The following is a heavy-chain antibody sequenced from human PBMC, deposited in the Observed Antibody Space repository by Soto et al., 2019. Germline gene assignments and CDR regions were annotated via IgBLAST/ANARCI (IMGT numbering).Heavy chain of an antibody. CDR3: ATYQGVYTGGVFDI. CDR2: IYYNGGP. J-gene: IGHJ3*02. CDR1: GGSITDYH. D-gene: IGHD2-8*02. Sequence: SETLSLTCTVSGGSITDYHWSWIRQPPGKGLEWIGYIYYNGGPKYSPSLKSRVTISLDTSKRQLSLRLSSVTAADTAVYYCATYQGVYTGGVFDIWGQGTMVSVS. V-gene: IGHV4-59*01.